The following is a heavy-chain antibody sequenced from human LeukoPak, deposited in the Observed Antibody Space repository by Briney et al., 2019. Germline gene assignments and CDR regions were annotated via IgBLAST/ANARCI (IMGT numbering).Heavy chain of an antibody. CDR3: ARHQRGFDY. V-gene: IGHV4-34*01. CDR1: GGSFSGYY. Sequence: SETLSLTCAVYGGSFSGYYGSWIRQPPGKGREWIGEINHSGSTNYNPSLKSRVTISVDTSKNQFSLKLRSVTAADTAVYYCARHQRGFDYWGQGTLVTVSS. J-gene: IGHJ4*02. CDR2: INHSGST.